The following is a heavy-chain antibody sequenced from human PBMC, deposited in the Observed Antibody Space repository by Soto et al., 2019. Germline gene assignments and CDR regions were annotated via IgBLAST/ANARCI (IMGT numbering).Heavy chain of an antibody. Sequence: ASVKVSCKASGYTFTGYYMHWVRQAPGQGLEWMGWINPNSGGTNYAQKFQGRVTMTRDTSISPAYMELSRLRSDDTAVYYCARKVVRGVIISEWNWFDPWGEGTLVTVSS. J-gene: IGHJ5*02. V-gene: IGHV1-2*02. CDR3: ARKVVRGVIISEWNWFDP. CDR1: GYTFTGYY. CDR2: INPNSGGT. D-gene: IGHD3-10*01.